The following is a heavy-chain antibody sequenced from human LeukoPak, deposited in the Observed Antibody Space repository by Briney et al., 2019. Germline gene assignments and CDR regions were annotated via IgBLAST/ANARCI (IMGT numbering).Heavy chain of an antibody. CDR3: ARDGVENSGWYPLDS. Sequence: PETLSLPCTVSGASISSYYWSWVRQPAGEGLEWIGRIYTSGSTNYKPSLKSRVTMSVDTSKNQFSLKLTSVTAADTAVYYCARDGVENSGWYPLDSWGPGPLVTVSS. V-gene: IGHV4-4*07. CDR2: IYTSGST. J-gene: IGHJ4*02. D-gene: IGHD6-13*01. CDR1: GASISSYY.